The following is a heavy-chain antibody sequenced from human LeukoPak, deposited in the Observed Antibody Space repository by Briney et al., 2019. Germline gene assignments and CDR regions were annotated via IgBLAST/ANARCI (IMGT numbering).Heavy chain of an antibody. CDR2: ISGSGGST. V-gene: IGHV3-23*01. CDR3: AKRGRPGGDLLYYFDY. D-gene: IGHD1-26*01. Sequence: GGSLRLSCAASGFTFSSYAMSWVRQAPGKGLEWVSAISGSGGSTYYADSVKGRFTISRDNSKNTLYLQMNSLRAEDTAVYYCAKRGRPGGDLLYYFDYWGRGTLVTVSS. J-gene: IGHJ4*02. CDR1: GFTFSSYA.